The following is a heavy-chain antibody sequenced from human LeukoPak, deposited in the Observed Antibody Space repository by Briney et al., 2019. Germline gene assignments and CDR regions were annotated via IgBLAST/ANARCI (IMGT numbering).Heavy chain of an antibody. CDR3: ARGRGITVFGVVDY. D-gene: IGHD3-3*01. CDR1: GYTFTSYY. Sequence: ASVKVSCKASGYTFTSYYMHWVRQAPGQGLEWMGIVNPTGDTTSYAPKFQGRVTMTRDTPTSTVYLEMSSLRPDDTAVYYCARGRGITVFGVVDYWGQGTLVTVSS. CDR2: VNPTGDTT. V-gene: IGHV1-46*01. J-gene: IGHJ4*02.